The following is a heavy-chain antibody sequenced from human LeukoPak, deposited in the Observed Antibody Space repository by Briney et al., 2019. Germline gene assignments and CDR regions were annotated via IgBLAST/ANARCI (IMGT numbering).Heavy chain of an antibody. CDR1: GGSFSGYY. J-gene: IGHJ4*02. CDR2: INHSGST. V-gene: IGHV4-34*01. D-gene: IGHD4-23*01. Sequence: SETLSLTCAVYGGSFSGYYLSWIRQPPGKWLEWIGEINHSGSTNYNPSLKSRVTISVDTSKNQFSLKLSSVTAADTAVYYCARRTYGGKRTDYWGQGTLVTVSS. CDR3: ARRTYGGKRTDY.